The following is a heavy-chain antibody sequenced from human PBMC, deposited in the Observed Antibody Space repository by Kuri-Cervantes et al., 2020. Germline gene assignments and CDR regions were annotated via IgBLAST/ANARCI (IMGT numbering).Heavy chain of an antibody. J-gene: IGHJ5*02. Sequence: SETLSLTCTVSGGSISSGGYYWSWIRQHPGKGLEWIGYIYYSGSTYYNPSLKSRVTISVDTSKNQFSLKLSSVTAADTAVYYCAVGPEGYCSGGSCYSGSPYNWFDPWGQGTLVTVSS. CDR2: IYYSGST. D-gene: IGHD2-15*01. CDR3: AVGPEGYCSGGSCYSGSPYNWFDP. V-gene: IGHV4-31*03. CDR1: GGSISSGGYY.